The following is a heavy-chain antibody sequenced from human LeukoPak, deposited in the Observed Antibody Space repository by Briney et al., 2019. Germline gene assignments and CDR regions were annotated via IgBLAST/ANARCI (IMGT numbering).Heavy chain of an antibody. CDR1: GYSFTSYW. Sequence: GESLKISCKGSGYSFTSYWIVWVRQMPGKGLEWMGIIFPSASNTRYSPSFQGQVTISADNSINTAYLQWSSLKASDTAMYYCARLGPETLDYWGQGTLVTVSS. CDR2: IFPSASNT. D-gene: IGHD1-14*01. J-gene: IGHJ4*02. CDR3: ARLGPETLDY. V-gene: IGHV5-51*01.